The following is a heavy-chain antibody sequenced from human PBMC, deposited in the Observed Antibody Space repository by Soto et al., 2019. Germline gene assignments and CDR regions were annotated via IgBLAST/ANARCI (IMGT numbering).Heavy chain of an antibody. Sequence: EGSLILSGVASELNFSSYQKNLVRQSPGKGLEWVSYISSSGTTIYYTDSVKGRFTISRDNAKKSLYLQMNSLRAEDTAVYYCVRFGGAAAGPGDYWGQGTLVTGSS. V-gene: IGHV3-48*03. D-gene: IGHD6-13*01. CDR3: VRFGGAAAGPGDY. CDR2: ISSSGTTI. CDR1: ELNFSSYQ. J-gene: IGHJ4*02.